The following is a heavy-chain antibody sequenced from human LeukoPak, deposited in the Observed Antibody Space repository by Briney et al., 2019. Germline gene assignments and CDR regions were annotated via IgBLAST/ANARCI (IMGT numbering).Heavy chain of an antibody. CDR2: IKSDGSST. CDR3: ARDLIRFCTSCYGGDY. CDR1: GFIFSDYW. V-gene: IGHV3-74*01. J-gene: IGHJ4*02. Sequence: PGGSLSLSCAASGFIFSDYWMHWVRQGPGKGLVWVSRIKSDGSSTSYAESVKGRFTISRDNSKNTLYLQMNSLRAEDTAVYYCARDLIRFCTSCYGGDYWGQGTLVTVSS. D-gene: IGHD2-2*01.